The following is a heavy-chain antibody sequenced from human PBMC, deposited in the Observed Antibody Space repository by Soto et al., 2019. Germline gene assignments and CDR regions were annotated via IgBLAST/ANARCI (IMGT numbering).Heavy chain of an antibody. J-gene: IGHJ2*01. V-gene: IGHV4-39*01. CDR3: ASLPVWFGELFDWYFDL. CDR1: GGSISSSSYY. CDR2: IYYSGST. D-gene: IGHD3-10*01. Sequence: QLQLQESGPGLVKPSETLSLTCTVSGGSISSSSYYWGWIRQPPGKGLEWIGSIYYSGSTYYNPSLKSRVTISVDTSKNQFSLKLSSVTAADTAVYYCASLPVWFGELFDWYFDLWGRGTLVTVSS.